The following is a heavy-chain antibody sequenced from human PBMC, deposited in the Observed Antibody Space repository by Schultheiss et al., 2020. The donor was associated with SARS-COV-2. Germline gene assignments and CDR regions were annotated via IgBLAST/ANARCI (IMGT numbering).Heavy chain of an antibody. Sequence: SETLSLTCAVSGVSISTSNWWTWVRQSPGTGLEWIGEIFQSGTTNYNPSLRSRVTISLDKSKNQFSLRLTSVTAADTAVYYCARDAYGEGFFDPWGQGTLVTVSS. CDR3: ARDAYGEGFFDP. CDR2: IFQSGTT. J-gene: IGHJ5*02. CDR1: GVSISTSNW. D-gene: IGHD4-17*01. V-gene: IGHV4-4*02.